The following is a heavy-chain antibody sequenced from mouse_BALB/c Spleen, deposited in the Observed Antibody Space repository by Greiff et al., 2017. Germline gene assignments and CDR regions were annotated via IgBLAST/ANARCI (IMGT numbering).Heavy chain of an antibody. D-gene: IGHD1-1*01. J-gene: IGHJ1*01. CDR1: GYAFSSYW. CDR3: ARWHYYGSSYDWYFDV. CDR2: IYPGDGDT. Sequence: QVQLKESGAELVRPGSSVKISCKASGYAFSSYWMNWVKQRPGQGLEWIGQIYPGDGDTNYNGKFKGKATLTADKSSSTAYMQLSSLTSEDSAVYFCARWHYYGSSYDWYFDVWGAGTTVTVSS. V-gene: IGHV1-80*01.